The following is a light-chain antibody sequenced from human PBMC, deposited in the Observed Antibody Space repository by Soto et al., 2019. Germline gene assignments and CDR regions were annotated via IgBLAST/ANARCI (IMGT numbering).Light chain of an antibody. CDR2: AVS. V-gene: IGLV2-8*01. CDR1: SSDVGGYKY. Sequence: QSVLTQPPSASGSPGQSVTISCTGTSSDVGGYKYVSWYQQYPGKAPKLMIYAVSERSSGVPDRFSGSKSGNTASLTVSGLQAEDEADYYCSSYAGSNNYVFGTGTKVTVL. J-gene: IGLJ1*01. CDR3: SSYAGSNNYV.